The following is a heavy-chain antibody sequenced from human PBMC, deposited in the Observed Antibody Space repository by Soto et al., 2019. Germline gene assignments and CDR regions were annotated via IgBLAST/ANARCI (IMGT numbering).Heavy chain of an antibody. CDR1: GGSISSNSYY. V-gene: IGHV4-39*01. D-gene: IGHD3-16*01. Sequence: SETLSLTCTGSGGSISSNSYYWAWIRQPPGKGLEWIGNIYYSGTTYYNPSLKSRVTISVDTSKNQFSLKLSSVTAADTAVYYCARHKGGYYSGVDVWGQGTTVPVSS. CDR3: ARHKGGYYSGVDV. J-gene: IGHJ6*02. CDR2: IYYSGTT.